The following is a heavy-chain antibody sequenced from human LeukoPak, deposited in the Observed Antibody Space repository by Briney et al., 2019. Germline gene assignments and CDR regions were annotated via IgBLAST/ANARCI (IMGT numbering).Heavy chain of an antibody. D-gene: IGHD4-23*01. CDR3: ARDPVVTAGAAFDY. CDR2: ISSSSSTI. CDR1: GFTFSSYS. V-gene: IGHV3-48*01. J-gene: IGHJ4*02. Sequence: GGSLRLSCAASGFTFSSYSMNWVRQAPGKGLEWVSYISSSSSTIYYADSVKGRFTISRDNAKNSLYLQMNSLRAEDTAVYYCARDPVVTAGAAFDYWGQGTLVTVSS.